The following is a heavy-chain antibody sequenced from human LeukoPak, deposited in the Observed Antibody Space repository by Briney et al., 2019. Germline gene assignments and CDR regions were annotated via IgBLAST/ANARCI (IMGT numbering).Heavy chain of an antibody. D-gene: IGHD3-16*01. Sequence: GGSLRLSCEVSGFTFSSYWMSWVRQAPGKGLECVANIEHDGGGSYYVDSVKGRFTISRDNAKNSLYLQMNSLRVEDMAVYYCARTSGVRVQLWTELDYWGQGTLVTVSS. CDR3: ARTSGVRVQLWTELDY. V-gene: IGHV3-7*01. CDR1: GFTFSSYW. J-gene: IGHJ4*02. CDR2: IEHDGGGS.